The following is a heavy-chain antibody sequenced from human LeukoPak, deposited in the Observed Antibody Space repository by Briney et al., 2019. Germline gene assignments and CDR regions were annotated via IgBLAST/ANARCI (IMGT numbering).Heavy chain of an antibody. J-gene: IGHJ4*02. CDR2: IYYSGSI. Sequence: SQTLSLTCTVSGGSISSGDYYWSWIRQHPGKGLEWIGNIYYSGSIYYNPSLKSRVTISVDTSKSQFSLKLSSVTAADTAVYYCTREGYDSSYYYYLDYWGQGTLVTVSS. D-gene: IGHD3-22*01. CDR3: TREGYDSSYYYYLDY. V-gene: IGHV4-31*03. CDR1: GGSISSGDYY.